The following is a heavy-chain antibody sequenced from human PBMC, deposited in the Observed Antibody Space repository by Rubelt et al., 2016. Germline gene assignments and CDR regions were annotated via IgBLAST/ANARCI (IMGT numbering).Heavy chain of an antibody. J-gene: IGHJ6*02. D-gene: IGHD1-26*01. CDR2: INHSGST. Sequence: QVQLQQWGAGLLKPSETLSLTCAVYGGSFSGYYWSWIRQPPGKGLDGIGEINHSGSTNYNPALRGRVTFSVETSKNQSSLKRSSVTAAEPAWYDCARSPRATAGRGYYYGMDVWGQGTTVTVSS. CDR1: GGSFSGYY. CDR3: ARSPRATAGRGYYYGMDV. V-gene: IGHV4-34*01.